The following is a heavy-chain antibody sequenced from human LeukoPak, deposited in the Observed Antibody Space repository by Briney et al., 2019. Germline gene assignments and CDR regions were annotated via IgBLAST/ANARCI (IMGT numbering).Heavy chain of an antibody. J-gene: IGHJ4*02. CDR1: GGSISSSSYY. CDR2: IYHSGST. D-gene: IGHD3-10*01. CDR3: ARHYITMVRGVMYYFDY. Sequence: SETLSLTCTVSGGSISSSSYYWGWIRQPPGKGLEWIGSIYHSGSTYYNPSLKSRVTISVDTSKNQFSLKLSSVTAADTAVYYCARHYITMVRGVMYYFDYWGQGTLVTVSS. V-gene: IGHV4-39*01.